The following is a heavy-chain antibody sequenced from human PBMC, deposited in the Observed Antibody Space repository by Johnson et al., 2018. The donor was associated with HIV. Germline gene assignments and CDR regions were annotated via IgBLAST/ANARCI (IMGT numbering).Heavy chain of an antibody. CDR3: AKDTEGSGYAFDI. CDR1: EFTFANYA. Sequence: VQLVESGGGLVQPGGSLRLSCAASEFTFANYAMSWVRQAPGKGLEWVSTISGSGGSTYYADSVKGRFTISRDNSKNTLYLQMNSLRAEDTAVYYCAKDTEGSGYAFDIWGQGTMVTVSS. D-gene: IGHD3-22*01. J-gene: IGHJ3*02. V-gene: IGHV3-23*04. CDR2: ISGSGGST.